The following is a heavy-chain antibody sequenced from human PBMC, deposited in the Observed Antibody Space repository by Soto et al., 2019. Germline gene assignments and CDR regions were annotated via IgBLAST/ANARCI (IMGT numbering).Heavy chain of an antibody. Sequence: QLQLQESGSGLVKPSQTLSLTCAVSGGSISSGGYSWSWIRQPPGKGLEWIGYIYHSGSTYYNPYLKSRVTISVDRSKNQFSLKLSSVTAADTAVYYCARGGRYFWSGNFDYWGQGTLVTVSS. CDR3: ARGGRYFWSGNFDY. J-gene: IGHJ4*02. V-gene: IGHV4-30-2*01. CDR1: GGSISSGGYS. D-gene: IGHD3-3*01. CDR2: IYHSGST.